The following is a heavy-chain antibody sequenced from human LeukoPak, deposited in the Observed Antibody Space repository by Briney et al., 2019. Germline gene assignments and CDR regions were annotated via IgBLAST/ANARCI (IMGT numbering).Heavy chain of an antibody. V-gene: IGHV4-34*01. CDR1: GGSFSGHY. Sequence: SETLSLTCAVNGGSFSGHYWTWIRQPPGKGLEWIGESTHSGSTNYNSSLKSRVTISVDTSKNQFSLKLTSVSAADTAVYHCARGRTGAAALDFWGPGTLVTVSS. J-gene: IGHJ4*02. D-gene: IGHD2-2*01. CDR3: ARGRTGAAALDF. CDR2: STHSGST.